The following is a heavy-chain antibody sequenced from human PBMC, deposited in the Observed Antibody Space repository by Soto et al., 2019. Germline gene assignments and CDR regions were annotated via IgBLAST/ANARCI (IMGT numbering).Heavy chain of an antibody. CDR2: LYYNESP. CDR3: AILPPPESGTYPFDS. D-gene: IGHD1-26*01. V-gene: IGHV4-31*02. Sequence: RILQYPGKGLEWIGYLYYNESPYYNPPLESRVTISVDTSKNQFSLRLNSVTAADTAVYYCAILPPPESGTYPFDSRGQ. J-gene: IGHJ4*02.